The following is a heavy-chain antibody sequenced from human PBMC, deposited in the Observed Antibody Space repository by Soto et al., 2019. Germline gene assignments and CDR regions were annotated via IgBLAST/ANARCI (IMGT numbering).Heavy chain of an antibody. CDR2: IYYSGST. J-gene: IGHJ2*01. Sequence: QVQLQESGPGLVKPSQTLSLTCTVSGGSVSSGDYYWSWIRQPPGKGLEWIGYIYYSGSTYYSPSLKSRVTISVDTSKNQFSLKLSSVTAADTAGYYCSSSGPLYDSTGFYWYFRLWGRGTLVTVSS. CDR1: GGSVSSGDYY. D-gene: IGHD3-22*01. CDR3: SSSGPLYDSTGFYWYFRL. V-gene: IGHV4-30-4*01.